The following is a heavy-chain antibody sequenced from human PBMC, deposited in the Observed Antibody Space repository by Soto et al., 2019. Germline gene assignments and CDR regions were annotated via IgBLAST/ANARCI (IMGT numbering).Heavy chain of an antibody. Sequence: GGSLRLSCAASGFTFSSYAMSWVRQAPGKGLEWVSAFSGSGGSTYYADSVKGRFTISRDNSKNTLYLQMNSLRAEDTAVYYCARSTTIFGVTGWFDPWGQGTLVTVSS. V-gene: IGHV3-23*01. J-gene: IGHJ5*02. CDR3: ARSTTIFGVTGWFDP. CDR2: FSGSGGST. D-gene: IGHD3-3*01. CDR1: GFTFSSYA.